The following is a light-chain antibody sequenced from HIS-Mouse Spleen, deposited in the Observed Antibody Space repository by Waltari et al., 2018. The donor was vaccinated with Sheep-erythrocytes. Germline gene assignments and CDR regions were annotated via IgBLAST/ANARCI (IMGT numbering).Light chain of an antibody. Sequence: QSALTQPACVSGSPGRSNTISCTGTSSDVGSYNLVSLYQQHPGKAPKLMIYDGSNRPAGVSNRFSGSKSGHTASLTISGLQAEDEADYYCCSYAGSSTPWVFGGGTKLTVL. CDR3: CSYAGSSTPWV. J-gene: IGLJ3*02. CDR2: DGS. CDR1: SSDVGSYNL. V-gene: IGLV2-23*01.